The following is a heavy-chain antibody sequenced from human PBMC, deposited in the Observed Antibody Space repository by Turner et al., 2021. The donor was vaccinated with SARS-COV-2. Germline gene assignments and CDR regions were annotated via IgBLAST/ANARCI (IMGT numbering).Heavy chain of an antibody. CDR1: GFTFSSYT. V-gene: IGHV3-30-3*01. J-gene: IGHJ6*02. Sequence: QVQLVDSGGGVVQPGRSLRLSCAASGFTFSSYTMHWVRQAPGKGLEWVAVISYDGSNKYYADSVKGRFTISRDNSKNTLYLQMNSLRAEDTAVYYCARAFPISSSWYDDYYYYYGMDVWGQGTTVTVSS. CDR3: ARAFPISSSWYDDYYYYYGMDV. D-gene: IGHD6-13*01. CDR2: ISYDGSNK.